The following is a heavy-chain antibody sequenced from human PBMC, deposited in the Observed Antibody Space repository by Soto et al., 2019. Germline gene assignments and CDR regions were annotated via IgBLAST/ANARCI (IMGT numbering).Heavy chain of an antibody. D-gene: IGHD6-13*01. Sequence: QLQLQESGSGLVKPSQTLSLTCAVSGGSISSGGYSWSWIRQPPGKGLEWIGYIYHSGSTYYNPSLKSRVTISVDRSTNQFSLKLSSVTAADTAVYYCARGAAAGTYYYYGMDVWGQGTTVTVSS. CDR1: GGSISSGGYS. V-gene: IGHV4-30-2*01. CDR3: ARGAAAGTYYYYGMDV. CDR2: IYHSGST. J-gene: IGHJ6*02.